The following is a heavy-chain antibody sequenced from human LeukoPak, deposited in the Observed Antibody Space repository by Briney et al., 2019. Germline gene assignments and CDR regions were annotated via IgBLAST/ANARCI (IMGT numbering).Heavy chain of an antibody. V-gene: IGHV1-8*01. Sequence: ASVKVSCKASGYTFTSYDINWVRQATGQGLEWMGWMGPNNGNTGYAQKFQGRVTMTRNTSISTAYMELSSLRSEDTAVYYCARGRKTGTGVAVDIWGQGTMVTVSS. CDR3: ARGRKTGTGVAVDI. D-gene: IGHD3-10*01. CDR1: GYTFTSYD. J-gene: IGHJ3*02. CDR2: MGPNNGNT.